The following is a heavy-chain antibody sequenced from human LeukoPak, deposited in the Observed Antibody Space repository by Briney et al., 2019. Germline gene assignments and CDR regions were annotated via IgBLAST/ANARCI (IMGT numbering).Heavy chain of an antibody. D-gene: IGHD1-26*01. V-gene: IGHV3-74*01. CDR3: TRATGSFYGLGY. CDR1: GFTFSSYW. CDR2: INSDGSVT. J-gene: IGHJ4*02. Sequence: GESLKISCAASGFTFSSYWMHWVRQAPGKGLLWVSRINSDGSVTTYADSVKGRFTISRDNAKNTLYLQMNSLRAEDTAVYYCTRATGSFYGLGYWGQGTLVTVSS.